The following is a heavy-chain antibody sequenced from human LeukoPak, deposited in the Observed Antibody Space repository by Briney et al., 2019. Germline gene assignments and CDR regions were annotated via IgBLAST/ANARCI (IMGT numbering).Heavy chain of an antibody. V-gene: IGHV5-51*01. CDR2: IYPNDSDT. Sequence: GESLKISCKGSGYSFTSYWIGWVRQMPGKGLEWMGIIYPNDSDTRYSPSFQGQVTISADKSISTAYLQWSSLKASDTAKYYCARLDSSGYYASVDNDAFDFWGQGTMVTVSS. CDR1: GYSFTSYW. J-gene: IGHJ3*01. CDR3: ARLDSSGYYASVDNDAFDF. D-gene: IGHD6-19*01.